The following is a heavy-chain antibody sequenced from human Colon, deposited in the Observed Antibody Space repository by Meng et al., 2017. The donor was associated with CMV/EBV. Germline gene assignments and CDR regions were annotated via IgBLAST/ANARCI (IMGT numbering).Heavy chain of an antibody. D-gene: IGHD5-24*01. CDR2: IIPFFGIP. J-gene: IGHJ4*02. Sequence: SVKVSCKASGYPFTTYGISWVRQAPGQGLEWMGRIIPFFGIPNYAQKFQGRVTLTADKSTSTAYMELSSLRSDDTAVYYCTRDVRRDGYNLGYWGQGTLVTVSS. V-gene: IGHV1-69*04. CDR1: GYPFTTYG. CDR3: TRDVRRDGYNLGY.